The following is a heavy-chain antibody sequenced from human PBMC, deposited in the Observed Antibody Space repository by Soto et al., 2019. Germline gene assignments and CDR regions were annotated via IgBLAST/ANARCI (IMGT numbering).Heavy chain of an antibody. CDR2: IIPIFGTA. Sequence: QVQLVQSGAEVKKPGSSVNVSCKASGGTFSSYAISWVRQAPGQGLEWMGGIIPIFGTANYAQKFQGRVTIXAXESTSTAYMELSSLRSEDTAVYYCARGGYEWLPFDYWGQGTLVTVSS. J-gene: IGHJ4*02. V-gene: IGHV1-69*12. CDR3: ARGGYEWLPFDY. D-gene: IGHD5-12*01. CDR1: GGTFSSYA.